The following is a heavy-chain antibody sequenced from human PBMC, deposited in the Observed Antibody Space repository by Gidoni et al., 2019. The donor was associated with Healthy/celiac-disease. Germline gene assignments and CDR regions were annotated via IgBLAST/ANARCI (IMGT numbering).Heavy chain of an antibody. Sequence: EVQLVESGGGLVQPGGSLRLSCAASGFTFSSYWLSWVRQAPGKGLEWVANIKQDGSEKYYVDSVKGRFTISRDNAKNSLYLQMNSLRAEDTAVYYCARGEDDYGDYADYWGQGTLVTVSS. CDR2: IKQDGSEK. J-gene: IGHJ4*02. CDR1: GFTFSSYW. CDR3: ARGEDDYGDYADY. V-gene: IGHV3-7*01. D-gene: IGHD4-17*01.